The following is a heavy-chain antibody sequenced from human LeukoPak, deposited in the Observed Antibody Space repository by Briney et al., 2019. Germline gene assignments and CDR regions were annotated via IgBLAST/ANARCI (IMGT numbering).Heavy chain of an antibody. CDR3: ARDMYSSGWYYFDY. Sequence: GGSLRLSCAASGFTFSSYWMSWVRQAPGKGLEWVANIKQDGSEKYYVDSVKGRFTIPRDNAKNSLYLQMNSLRAEDTAVYYCARDMYSSGWYYFDYWGQGTLVTVSS. J-gene: IGHJ4*02. V-gene: IGHV3-7*01. CDR1: GFTFSSYW. CDR2: IKQDGSEK. D-gene: IGHD6-19*01.